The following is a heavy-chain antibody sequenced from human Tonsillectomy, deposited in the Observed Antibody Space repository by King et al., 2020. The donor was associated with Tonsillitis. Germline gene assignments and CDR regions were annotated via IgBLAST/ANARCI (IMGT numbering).Heavy chain of an antibody. Sequence: VQLVESGAEVRKPGASVKVSCKASGYTFTDYYMHWVRQAPGQGLEWMGWISPNSGGTNYAQKFQGRVTMTRDTSISTAYMELSRLTSDDTAVYYCARDNWNDSGFDYWGQGPLVTVSS. D-gene: IGHD1-20*01. V-gene: IGHV1-2*02. J-gene: IGHJ4*02. CDR2: ISPNSGGT. CDR1: GYTFTDYY. CDR3: ARDNWNDSGFDY.